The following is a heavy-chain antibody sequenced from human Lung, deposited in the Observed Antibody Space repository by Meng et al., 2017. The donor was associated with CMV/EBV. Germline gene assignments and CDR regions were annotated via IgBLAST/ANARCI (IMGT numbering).Heavy chain of an antibody. CDR2: IYPGDSDT. Sequence: GEXXKISCTGSGYSFTSYWIGWVRQMPGKGLEWMWIIYPGDSDTRYSPSFQGRVTISADKSISTAYLQWSSLKALDTAMYYCARPRGSRVPAAMGACFYYYYGMDVXGQGXTVTVSS. CDR1: GYSFTSYW. CDR3: ARPRGSRVPAAMGACFYYYYGMDV. J-gene: IGHJ6*02. D-gene: IGHD2-2*01. V-gene: IGHV5-51*01.